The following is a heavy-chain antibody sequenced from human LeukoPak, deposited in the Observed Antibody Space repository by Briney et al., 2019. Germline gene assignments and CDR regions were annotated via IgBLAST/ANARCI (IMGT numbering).Heavy chain of an antibody. CDR1: GFTVSSNY. V-gene: IGHV3-53*01. CDR2: IYSGGST. CDR3: ARSPSSSSWDLNAFDI. D-gene: IGHD6-13*01. Sequence: GRSLRLSCAASGFTVSSNYMSWVRQAPGKGLEWVSVIYSGGSTYYADSVKGRFTISRDNSKNTLYLQMNSLRAEDTAVYYCARSPSSSSWDLNAFDIWGQGTMVTVSS. J-gene: IGHJ3*02.